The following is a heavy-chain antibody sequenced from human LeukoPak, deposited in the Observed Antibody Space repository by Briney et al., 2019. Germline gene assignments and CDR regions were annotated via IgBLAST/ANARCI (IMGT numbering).Heavy chain of an antibody. CDR1: GFTFSSYS. CDR2: ISSSSSYI. Sequence: GGSLRLSCAASGFTFSSYSMNWVRQAPGKGLEWVSSISSSSSYIYYADSVKGRFTISRDNAKNSLYLQMNSLRAEDTAVYYCARGYSSGIDAFDIWGQGTMVTVSS. J-gene: IGHJ3*02. D-gene: IGHD6-19*01. CDR3: ARGYSSGIDAFDI. V-gene: IGHV3-21*01.